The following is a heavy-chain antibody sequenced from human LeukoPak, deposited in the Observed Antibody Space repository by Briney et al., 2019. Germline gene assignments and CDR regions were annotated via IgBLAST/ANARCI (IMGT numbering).Heavy chain of an antibody. Sequence: GASVKVSCKASGYTFTNYDVNWVRQATGQGLEWMGWMNPKSQNTGYAQKFQGKVTFTRDMSTNTAYMELSSLRSEDTAVYYCAADVGYAWGQGTLVTVSS. D-gene: IGHD5-18*01. CDR1: GYTFTNYD. CDR2: MNPKSQNT. V-gene: IGHV1-8*03. J-gene: IGHJ5*02. CDR3: AADVGYA.